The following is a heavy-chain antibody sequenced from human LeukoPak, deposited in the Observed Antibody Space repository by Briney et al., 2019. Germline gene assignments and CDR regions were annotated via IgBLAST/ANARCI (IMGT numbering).Heavy chain of an antibody. V-gene: IGHV4-30-2*01. Sequence: SQTLSLTCTVSGGSISSGGYYWSWIRQPPGKGLEWIGYIYHSGSTYYNPSLKSRVTISVDRSKNQFSLKLSSVTAADTAVYYCARDLRAYNYNWFDPWGQGTLVTVSS. CDR2: IYHSGST. CDR3: ARDLRAYNYNWFDP. CDR1: GGSISSGGYY. J-gene: IGHJ5*02. D-gene: IGHD1-14*01.